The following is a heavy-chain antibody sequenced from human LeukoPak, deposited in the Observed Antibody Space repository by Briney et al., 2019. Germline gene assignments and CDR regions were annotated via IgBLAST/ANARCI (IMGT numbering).Heavy chain of an antibody. V-gene: IGHV5-51*01. J-gene: IGHJ5*02. CDR2: IYPGDSDT. CDR1: GYSFTSYW. Sequence: GESLKISCKGSGYSFTSYWIGWVRQMPGKGLEWMGIIYPGDSDTRYSPSFQGQVTISADKSISTAYLQWSSLKASDTAMYYCARSEGYYYDSSGGPGWFDPWGQGTLVTVSS. D-gene: IGHD3-22*01. CDR3: ARSEGYYYDSSGGPGWFDP.